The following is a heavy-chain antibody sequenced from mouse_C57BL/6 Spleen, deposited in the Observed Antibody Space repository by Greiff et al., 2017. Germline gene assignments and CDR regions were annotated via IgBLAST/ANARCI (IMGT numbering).Heavy chain of an antibody. Sequence: EVQGVESGGGLVKPGGSLKLSCAASGFTFSDYGMHWVRQAPEKGLEWVAYISSGSSTIYYADTVKGRFTIARDNAKNTLFLQMTSLRSEDTAMYYCARTVVAHYYAMDYWGQGTSVTVSS. CDR3: ARTVVAHYYAMDY. V-gene: IGHV5-17*01. CDR2: ISSGSSTI. J-gene: IGHJ4*01. D-gene: IGHD1-1*01. CDR1: GFTFSDYG.